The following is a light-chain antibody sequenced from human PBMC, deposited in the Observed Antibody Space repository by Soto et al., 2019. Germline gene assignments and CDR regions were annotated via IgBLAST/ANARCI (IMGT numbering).Light chain of an antibody. Sequence: DIQGTKVPFYRSASLRVGVESRYRASQGISSYLAWYQKKPGKDPKILIYAASTLQSGVPSRFSGSGSGTDFNLTMSRLQSEDFASYNCQQPNSYPRTFGGWTKVDIK. J-gene: IGKJ4*01. CDR2: AAS. CDR1: QGISSY. CDR3: QQPNSYPRT. V-gene: IGKV1-9*01.